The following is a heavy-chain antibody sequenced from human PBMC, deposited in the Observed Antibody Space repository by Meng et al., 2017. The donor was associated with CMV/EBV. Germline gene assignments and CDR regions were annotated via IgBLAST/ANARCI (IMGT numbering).Heavy chain of an antibody. CDR3: ARNQPSRGWSHEDY. J-gene: IGHJ4*02. CDR2: IIPIFGTA. CDR1: GGTFSSYA. D-gene: IGHD2-15*01. Sequence: QLQLVQFGAGVKTPGSSVKLSCKAAGGTFSSYAISWVRQAPGQGLEWMGGIIPIFGTANYAQKFQGRVTITADESTSTAYMELSSLRSEDTAVYYCARNQPSRGWSHEDYWGQGTLVTVSS. V-gene: IGHV1-69*12.